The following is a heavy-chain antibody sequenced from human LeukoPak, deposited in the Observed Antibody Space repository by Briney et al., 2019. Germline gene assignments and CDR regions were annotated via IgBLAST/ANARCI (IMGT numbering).Heavy chain of an antibody. D-gene: IGHD4-17*01. CDR2: ISSSSSYI. J-gene: IGHJ4*02. CDR3: ARDMVVYGANV. Sequence: GGSLRLSCAASGFTFSSYNMNWVRQAPGKGLEWVSSISSSSSYIYYADSVKGRFTISRDNAKNSLYLQMNSLRAEDTAVYYCARDMVVYGANVRGQGTLVTVSS. V-gene: IGHV3-21*01. CDR1: GFTFSSYN.